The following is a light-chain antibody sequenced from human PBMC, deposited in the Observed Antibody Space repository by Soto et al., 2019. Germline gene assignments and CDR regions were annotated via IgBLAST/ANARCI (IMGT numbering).Light chain of an antibody. Sequence: QSALTQPASVSGSPGQSITISCTGTSSDVGGYNSVSWYQQHPGKAPKLMIYEVGNRPSGVSNRFSGSKSGNTASLTISGLQAEDEADYYCSSYTTSSTLLDVFGTGTKLTVL. CDR3: SSYTTSSTLLDV. J-gene: IGLJ1*01. V-gene: IGLV2-14*01. CDR1: SSDVGGYNS. CDR2: EVG.